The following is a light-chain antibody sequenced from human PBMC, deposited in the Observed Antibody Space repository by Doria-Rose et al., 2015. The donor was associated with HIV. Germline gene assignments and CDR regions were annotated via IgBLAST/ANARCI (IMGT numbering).Light chain of an antibody. V-gene: IGKV1-39*01. J-gene: IGKJ4*01. CDR3: QQSYSTPLT. CDR1: QSTGSF. Sequence: DIQVTQSPSSLSASVGDRVTITCRASQSTGSFLNWYQQKPGKAPKLLIYAASSLHNGVPSRFSGSGSGTDFTLTISSPQPEDFATYFCQQSYSTPLTFGGGTKVEIK. CDR2: AAS.